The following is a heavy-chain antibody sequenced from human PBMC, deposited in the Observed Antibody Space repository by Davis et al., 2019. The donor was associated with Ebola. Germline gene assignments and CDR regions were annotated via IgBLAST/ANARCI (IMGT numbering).Heavy chain of an antibody. CDR1: GYTFTGYY. Sequence: ASVKVSCKASGYTFTGYYMHWVRQAPGQGLEWMGWINPNSGGTNYAQKFQGWVTMTRDTSISTAYMELSRLRSDDTAVYYCARDQLPPGGEDDAFDIWGQGTMVTVSS. J-gene: IGHJ3*02. CDR2: INPNSGGT. V-gene: IGHV1-2*04. D-gene: IGHD2-21*01. CDR3: ARDQLPPGGEDDAFDI.